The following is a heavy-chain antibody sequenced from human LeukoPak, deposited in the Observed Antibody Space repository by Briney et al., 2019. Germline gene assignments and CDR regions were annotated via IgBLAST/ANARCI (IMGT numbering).Heavy chain of an antibody. Sequence: SETLSLTCTVSGGSISSSSYYWGWIRQPPGKGLEWIGSIYYSGSTYYNPSLKSRVTISVDTSKNQFSLKLSSVTAADTAVYYCAHTSYGYFVHYYYIDVWGKGTTVTVSS. J-gene: IGHJ6*03. V-gene: IGHV4-39*01. CDR3: AHTSYGYFVHYYYIDV. CDR1: GGSISSSSYY. D-gene: IGHD3-16*01. CDR2: IYYSGST.